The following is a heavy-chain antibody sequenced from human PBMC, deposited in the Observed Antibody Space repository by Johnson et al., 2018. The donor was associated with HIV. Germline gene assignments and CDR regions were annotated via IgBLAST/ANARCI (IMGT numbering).Heavy chain of an antibody. CDR2: IRNDGSKK. Sequence: QMLLVESGGGVAQPGGSLRLSCVASGFTFSSYGMHWVRQAPGKGLEWVAFIRNDGSKKYYADSVTGRFTISRDNAKNTLYLQMNSLRAEDTAVYYCARARQRWLPNDGFDIWGPGTMVTVSS. CDR3: ARARQRWLPNDGFDI. V-gene: IGHV3-30*02. D-gene: IGHD6-19*01. J-gene: IGHJ3*02. CDR1: GFTFSSYG.